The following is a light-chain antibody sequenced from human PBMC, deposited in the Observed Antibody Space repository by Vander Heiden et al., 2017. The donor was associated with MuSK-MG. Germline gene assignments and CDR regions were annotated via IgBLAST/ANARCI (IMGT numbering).Light chain of an antibody. J-gene: IGKJ5*01. Sequence: IVLTQSPATLSLSPGEGATLSCRASQSVISYLAWYQQKPGQAPRLLIYDAANRATGIPARFSGSGSGTDFTLTISSLEPEDFAVYYCQQRYNWPPITFGQGTRLEIK. CDR3: QQRYNWPPIT. CDR1: QSVISY. CDR2: DAA. V-gene: IGKV3-11*01.